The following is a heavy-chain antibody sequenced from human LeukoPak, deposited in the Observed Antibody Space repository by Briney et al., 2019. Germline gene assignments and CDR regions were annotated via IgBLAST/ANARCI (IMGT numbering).Heavy chain of an antibody. D-gene: IGHD4-17*01. J-gene: IGHJ6*03. CDR1: GFTSSSYW. Sequence: PGGSLRLSCAASGFTSSSYWMSWVRQAPGKGLEWVANIKQDGSEKYYVDSVKGRFTTSRDNAKNSLYLQMNSLRAEDTAVYYCARGATVTNYYYYMDVWGKGTTVTVSS. CDR2: IKQDGSEK. CDR3: ARGATVTNYYYYMDV. V-gene: IGHV3-7*01.